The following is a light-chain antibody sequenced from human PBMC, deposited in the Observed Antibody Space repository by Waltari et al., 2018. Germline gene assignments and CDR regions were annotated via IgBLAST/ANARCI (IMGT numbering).Light chain of an antibody. CDR1: QNIRTD. J-gene: IGKJ1*01. Sequence: DIQMTQSPSTLSASVGDRITVTCRASQNIRTDLNWYQQKPAKAPKLLIFGASSLPRGVPSRFTGSASGTEFTLTITNLQPDDFATYFCQQSFSSPWTFGQGTTV. CDR2: GAS. V-gene: IGKV1-39*01. CDR3: QQSFSSPWT.